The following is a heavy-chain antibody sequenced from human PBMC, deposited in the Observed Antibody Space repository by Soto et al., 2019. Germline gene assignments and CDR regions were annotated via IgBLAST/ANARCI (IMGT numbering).Heavy chain of an antibody. Sequence: EVQLVESGGGLVKPGGSLRLSCAASGFTFSNAWMSWVRQAPGKGLEWVARIKSKTDGGTTDYAAPVKGRFTISRDDSKNTLYLQMNSLKTEDTAVYYCTTLSGGYCSRGSCSSFFDYWGQGTLVTVSS. V-gene: IGHV3-15*01. CDR2: IKSKTDGGTT. CDR1: GFTFSNAW. CDR3: TTLSGGYCSRGSCSSFFDY. J-gene: IGHJ4*02. D-gene: IGHD2-15*01.